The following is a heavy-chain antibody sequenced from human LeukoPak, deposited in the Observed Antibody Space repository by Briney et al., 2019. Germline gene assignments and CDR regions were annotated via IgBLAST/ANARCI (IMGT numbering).Heavy chain of an antibody. D-gene: IGHD6-19*01. CDR2: ISYDGSNK. J-gene: IGHJ4*02. Sequence: GGSLRLSCAASGFTFSSYAMHWVRQAPGKGLEWVAVISYDGSNKYYADSVKGRFTISRDNSKNTLYLQMNSLRAEDTAVYYCARDRARFSSGWTSDYWGQGTLVTASS. CDR3: ARDRARFSSGWTSDY. CDR1: GFTFSSYA. V-gene: IGHV3-30*04.